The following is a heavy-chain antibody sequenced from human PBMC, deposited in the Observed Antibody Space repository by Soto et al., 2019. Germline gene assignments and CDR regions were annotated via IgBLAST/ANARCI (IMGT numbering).Heavy chain of an antibody. J-gene: IGHJ5*02. Sequence: GGSLRLSCAASGFNFISYGMHWVRQAPGKGLEWVAVIWYEGSNSYYADSVKGRFTISRDNSKNTLYLQMNSLRAEDTAVYYCARDYRSHYFDSSGYFSTSPDPYNWFDPWGQGALVTVS. V-gene: IGHV3-33*01. CDR2: IWYEGSNS. CDR3: ARDYRSHYFDSSGYFSTSPDPYNWFDP. D-gene: IGHD3-22*01. CDR1: GFNFISYG.